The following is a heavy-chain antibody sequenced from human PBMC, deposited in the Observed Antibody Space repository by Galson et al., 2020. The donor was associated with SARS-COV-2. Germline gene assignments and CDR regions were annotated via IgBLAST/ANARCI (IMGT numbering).Heavy chain of an antibody. Sequence: GGSLRLSCAASGFTFYNYAMYWVRQAPGKGLEWVSLIYTGGRTFNTDSVKGRFTISRDDSKSTLFLQMNSLRPEDTAIYYCAKEGVGDRDYWGQGTLVTVSS. CDR1: GFTFYNYA. D-gene: IGHD3-16*01. V-gene: IGHV3-23*03. J-gene: IGHJ4*02. CDR3: AKEGVGDRDY. CDR2: IYTGGRT.